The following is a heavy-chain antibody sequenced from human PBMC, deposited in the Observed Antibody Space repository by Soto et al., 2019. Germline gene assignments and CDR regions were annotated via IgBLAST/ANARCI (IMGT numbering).Heavy chain of an antibody. D-gene: IGHD3-3*01. CDR1: GGSISSYY. Sequence: QVQLQESGPGLVKPSETLSLTCTVSGGSISSYYWSWIRQPPGKGLEWIGYIYYSGSTNYNPSLKSRVTTSVYTTKNHVSLKLSTVPGADTAEYYWATTPRRSDAFDIWGQGTMVTVSP. CDR3: ATTPRRSDAFDI. J-gene: IGHJ3*02. CDR2: IYYSGST. V-gene: IGHV4-59*01.